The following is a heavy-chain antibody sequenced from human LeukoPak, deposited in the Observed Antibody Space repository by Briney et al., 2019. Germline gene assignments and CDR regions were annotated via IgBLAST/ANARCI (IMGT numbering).Heavy chain of an antibody. CDR1: GYTFTSYG. Sequence: ASVKVSCKAPGYTFTSYGISWVRQAPGQGLEWMGWISAYNGNTNYAQKLQGRVTMTTDTSTSTAYMELRSLRSDDTAVYYCARLCSSTSCYPHYYYGMDVWGKGTTVTVSS. D-gene: IGHD2-2*01. CDR2: ISAYNGNT. J-gene: IGHJ6*04. CDR3: ARLCSSTSCYPHYYYGMDV. V-gene: IGHV1-18*04.